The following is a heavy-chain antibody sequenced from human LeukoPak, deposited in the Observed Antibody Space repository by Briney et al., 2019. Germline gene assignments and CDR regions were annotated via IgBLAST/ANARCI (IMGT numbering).Heavy chain of an antibody. J-gene: IGHJ4*02. CDR2: INLNSGDR. Sequence: ASVKVSCKASGYTFTVYYMHWVRQAPGPGLEWMGWINLNSGDRNYAQTFQGRVTMTRDTSISTAYMELSRLRTDDDAVYYCWREYLVVSSAQKGDQRGQGTLV. CDR1: GYTFTVYY. V-gene: IGHV1-2*02. D-gene: IGHD3-10*01. CDR3: WREYLVVSSAQKGDQ.